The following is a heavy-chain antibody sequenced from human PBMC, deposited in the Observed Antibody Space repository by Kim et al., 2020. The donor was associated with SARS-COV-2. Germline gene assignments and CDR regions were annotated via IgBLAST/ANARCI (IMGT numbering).Heavy chain of an antibody. J-gene: IGHJ4*02. D-gene: IGHD3-16*01. V-gene: IGHV4-31*02. Sequence: PPRSSRVTISVDTTTNQFSLKLSSVTAADTAVYYCARVARELGSYGLVDYWGQGTLVTVSS. CDR3: ARVARELGSYGLVDY.